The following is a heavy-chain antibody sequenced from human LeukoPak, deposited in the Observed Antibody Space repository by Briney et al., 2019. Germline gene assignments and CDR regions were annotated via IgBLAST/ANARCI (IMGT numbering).Heavy chain of an antibody. CDR1: GYTFTSYY. V-gene: IGHV1-46*01. J-gene: IGHJ4*02. CDR3: AREGVSYYDSSGYYSQAADY. Sequence: ASVKVSCKASGYTFTSYYMHWVRQAPGQGLEWTGIINPSGGSTSYAQKFQGRVTMTRDMSTSTVYMELSSLRSEDTAVYYCAREGVSYYDSSGYYSQAADYWGQGTLVTVSS. CDR2: INPSGGST. D-gene: IGHD3-22*01.